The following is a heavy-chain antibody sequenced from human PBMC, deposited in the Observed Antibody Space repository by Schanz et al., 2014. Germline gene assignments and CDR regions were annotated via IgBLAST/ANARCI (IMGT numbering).Heavy chain of an antibody. J-gene: IGHJ4*02. V-gene: IGHV3-23*04. CDR3: AKQIHYDILTVTRN. CDR1: GFTVSSDH. CDR2: ISASGGST. Sequence: EGQLVESGGGFVQPGGSLGLSCVVSGFTVSSDHMSWVRQAPGKGLEWVSTISASGGSTYYADSVKGRFTISRDNSKNTLNLQMNSLRAEDTAVYYCAKQIHYDILTVTRNWGQGTLVTVSS. D-gene: IGHD3-9*01.